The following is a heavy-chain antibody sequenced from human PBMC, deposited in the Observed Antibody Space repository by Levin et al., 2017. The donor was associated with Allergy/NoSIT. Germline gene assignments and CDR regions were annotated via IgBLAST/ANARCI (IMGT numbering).Heavy chain of an antibody. D-gene: IGHD3-16*02. CDR2: ISSSSSTI. V-gene: IGHV3-48*01. CDR3: ARDTYYDYVWGSYRYTAPNDY. Sequence: GESLKISCAASGFTFSSYSMNWVRQAPGKGLEWVSYISSSSSTIYYADSVKGRFTISRDNAKNSLYLQMNSLRAEDTAVYYCARDTYYDYVWGSYRYTAPNDYWGQGTLVTVSS. J-gene: IGHJ4*02. CDR1: GFTFSSYS.